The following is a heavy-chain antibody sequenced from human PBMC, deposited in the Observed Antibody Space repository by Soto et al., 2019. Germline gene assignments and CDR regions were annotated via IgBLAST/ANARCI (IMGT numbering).Heavy chain of an antibody. D-gene: IGHD2-21*01. J-gene: IGHJ5*02. CDR3: ASARHIGP. CDR1: GFTFSNYW. CDR2: IGQDGSQR. V-gene: IGHV3-7*01. Sequence: GGSLRLSCTASGFTFSNYWMSWVRQAPGKGLEWVANIGQDGSQRNYVDSVKGRFTISRDNAENSLYLQMNSLRAEDTAIYYCASARHIGPWGQGTLVTVSS.